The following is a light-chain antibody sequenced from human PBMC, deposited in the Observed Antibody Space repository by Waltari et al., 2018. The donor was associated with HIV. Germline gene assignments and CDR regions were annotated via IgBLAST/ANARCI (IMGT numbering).Light chain of an antibody. CDR1: SSDIGAYDF. J-gene: IGLJ2*01. CDR2: EVT. Sequence: QSALTQPPSASGSLGQSVTISCTGSSSDIGAYDFVSWFQQHPHSAPKLLLYEVTRLPATFADRFAGSRSGNTAFLTVAGLQPDDEATYFCSSYGDSLKVLFGGGTNVTVL. CDR3: SSYGDSLKVL. V-gene: IGLV2-8*01.